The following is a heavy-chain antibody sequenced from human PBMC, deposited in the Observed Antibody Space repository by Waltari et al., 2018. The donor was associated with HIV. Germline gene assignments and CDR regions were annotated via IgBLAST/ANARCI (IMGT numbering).Heavy chain of an antibody. CDR3: ARDLPHCGSPNYYPRFDP. CDR2: IYTSGST. CDR1: GGSINSGSFY. D-gene: IGHD2-2*01. Sequence: QVQLQESGPGLVKPSQTLSLICTVSGGSINSGSFYWTWIRQPAGKGLEWIGRIYTSGSTDYNPSLKSRVTISADTSKNQFSLRLTSVTAADTAVYYCARDLPHCGSPNYYPRFDPWGQGTLVTVSS. J-gene: IGHJ5*02. V-gene: IGHV4-61*02.